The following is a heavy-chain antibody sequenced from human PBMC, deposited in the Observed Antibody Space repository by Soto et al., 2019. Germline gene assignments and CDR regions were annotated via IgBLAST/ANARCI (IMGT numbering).Heavy chain of an antibody. CDR1: GFTFSNHA. Sequence: PGGSLGLSCAASGFTFSNHAIHWVRQAPGKGLEWVAVIASDGKNKRYADSVKGRFTISRDNSKNTVYLQMNSLRAEDTAVYYCARDYDSSGYPRYFFDYWGQGTLVTGSS. V-gene: IGHV3-30*03. D-gene: IGHD3-22*01. CDR3: ARDYDSSGYPRYFFDY. CDR2: IASDGKNK. J-gene: IGHJ4*02.